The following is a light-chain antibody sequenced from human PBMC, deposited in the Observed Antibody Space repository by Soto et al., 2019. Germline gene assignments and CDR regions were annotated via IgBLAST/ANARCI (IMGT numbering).Light chain of an antibody. V-gene: IGLV2-8*01. J-gene: IGLJ2*01. CDR1: SSDVGGYNY. CDR3: SSYAGSNNFKV. CDR2: VVS. Sequence: QSALTQPPSASGSPGQSVTISCTGTSSDVGGYNYVSWYQQHPGKAPKLMIYVVSKRPSGVPDRFSGSKSGNTASLTVSGLQAEDEADYYCSSYAGSNNFKVFGGGTKLTVL.